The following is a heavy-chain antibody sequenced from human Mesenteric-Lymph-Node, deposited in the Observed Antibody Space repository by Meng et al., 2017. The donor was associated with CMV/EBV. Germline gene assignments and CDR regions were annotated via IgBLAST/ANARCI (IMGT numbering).Heavy chain of an antibody. CDR3: AKDRGGSYVDY. D-gene: IGHD3-16*01. V-gene: IGHV3-30*02. Sequence: GGSLRLSCAASGFTFSSYAMHWVRQAPGKGLEWVAVIRYDGSNKYYADSVKGRFTISRDNSKNTLYLQMNSLRAEDTAVYYCAKDRGGSYVDYWGQGTLVTVS. CDR2: IRYDGSNK. J-gene: IGHJ4*02. CDR1: GFTFSSYA.